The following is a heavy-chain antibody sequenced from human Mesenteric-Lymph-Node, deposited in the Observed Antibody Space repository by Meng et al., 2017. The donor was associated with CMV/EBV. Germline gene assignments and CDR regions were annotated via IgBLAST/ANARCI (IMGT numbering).Heavy chain of an antibody. V-gene: IGHV1-2*02. CDR3: ARDFVVVPAAIFLHYYGMDV. D-gene: IGHD2-2*02. J-gene: IGHJ6*02. Sequence: TGYYMHWVRQAPGQGLEWMGWINPNSGGTNYAQKFQGRVTMTRDTSISTAYMELSRLRSDDTAVYYCARDFVVVPAAIFLHYYGMDVWGQGTTVTVSS. CDR2: INPNSGGT. CDR1: TGYY.